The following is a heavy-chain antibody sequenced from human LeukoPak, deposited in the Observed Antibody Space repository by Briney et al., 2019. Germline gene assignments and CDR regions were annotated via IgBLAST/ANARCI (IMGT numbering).Heavy chain of an antibody. Sequence: GGSLRLSCAASGFTFSSYAMSWVRQAPGKGLEWVSAISGSGGSTYYADSVKGRFTISRDNPKNTLYLQMNSLRAEDTAVYYCAKYSPADLLWFGESLYYMDVWGKGTTVTVSS. CDR3: AKYSPADLLWFGESLYYMDV. V-gene: IGHV3-23*01. CDR2: ISGSGGST. CDR1: GFTFSSYA. J-gene: IGHJ6*03. D-gene: IGHD3-10*01.